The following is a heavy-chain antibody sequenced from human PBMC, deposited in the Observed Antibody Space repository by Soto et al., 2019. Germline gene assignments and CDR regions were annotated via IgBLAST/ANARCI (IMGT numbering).Heavy chain of an antibody. CDR3: VRGYTSFDK. CDR1: GFTFSDHY. CDR2: SRNKANSYTT. J-gene: IGHJ4*02. Sequence: EVQLVESGGGLVQAGGSLRLSCAASGFTFSDHYMDWVRQVPGKGLEWIARSRNKANSYTTVYAASVKGRFTISRDFSENSLYLQMNSLNTEDTAVYYCVRGYTSFDKWGQGTLVTVSS. D-gene: IGHD3-16*02. V-gene: IGHV3-72*01.